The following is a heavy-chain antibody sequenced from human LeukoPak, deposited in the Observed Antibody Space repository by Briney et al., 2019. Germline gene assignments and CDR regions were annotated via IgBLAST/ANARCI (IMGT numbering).Heavy chain of an antibody. CDR1: GFTFSGSA. V-gene: IGHV3-73*01. J-gene: IGHJ4*02. CDR2: IRSKANSYAT. D-gene: IGHD3-22*01. Sequence: GGSLRLSCAASGFTFSGSAMHWVRQASGKGLEWVGRIRSKANSYATAYAASVKGSFTISRDDSKNTAYLQMNSLKTEDTAVYYCTRRALNYYDSSGGDYWGQGTLVTVSS. CDR3: TRRALNYYDSSGGDY.